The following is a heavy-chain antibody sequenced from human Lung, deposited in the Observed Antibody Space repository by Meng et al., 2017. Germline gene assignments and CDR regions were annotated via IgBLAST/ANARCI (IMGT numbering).Heavy chain of an antibody. CDR1: GFSFTAAW. J-gene: IGHJ4*02. CDR3: ATGAAAADH. V-gene: IGHV3-15*01. D-gene: IGHD6-13*01. Sequence: EGQIVGLGGGLLNSGGYFCPSCVASGFSFTAAWMSWVRQAPGKGLEWVGRIKSNSDGGTTDYAAPVKGRFTISRDDSKNTLYLQMNSLITEDTAVYFCATGAAAADHWGQGTLVTVSS. CDR2: IKSNSDGGTT.